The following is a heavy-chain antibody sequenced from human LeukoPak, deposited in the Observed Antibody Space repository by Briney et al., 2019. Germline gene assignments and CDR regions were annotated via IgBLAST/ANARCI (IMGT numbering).Heavy chain of an antibody. CDR2: IYSGGST. J-gene: IGHJ4*02. D-gene: IGHD1-26*01. Sequence: PGGSLRLSCAASGFTVSSNYMSWVRQAPGKGLEWVSVIYSGGSTYYADSVKGRFTISRDNSKNTLYLQMNSLRAEDTAVYYCARAIGSGSYGRFDYWGQGTLVTASS. CDR1: GFTVSSNY. V-gene: IGHV3-53*01. CDR3: ARAIGSGSYGRFDY.